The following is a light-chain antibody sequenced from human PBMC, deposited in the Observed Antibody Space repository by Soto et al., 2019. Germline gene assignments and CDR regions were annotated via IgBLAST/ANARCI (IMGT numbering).Light chain of an antibody. J-gene: IGKJ1*01. CDR3: QQYNSYSGT. CDR2: AAS. V-gene: IGKV1-5*01. Sequence: IQMTQSPSTLSASVGDTVTITCRASESIDNWLAWYQHKPGKAPKLLFFAASNFVGGVPPRFSGSGSGTEFTLTISSLQPDDFATYYCQQYNSYSGTFGQGTKVDIK. CDR1: ESIDNW.